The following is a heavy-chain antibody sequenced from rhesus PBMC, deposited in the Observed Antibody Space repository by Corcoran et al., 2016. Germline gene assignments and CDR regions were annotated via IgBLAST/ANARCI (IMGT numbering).Heavy chain of an antibody. D-gene: IGHD2-27*01. CDR2: IKNKADSGTE. Sequence: EVQLVESGGGLVQPGGSLRLSCAASGFTFSNYWMSWVRHAPGKGLEWVGFIKNKADSGTEAYAESVKGRFTISRDDSKNTLYLQMNSLKTEDTAVYYCTRDVVLDYWGQGVLVTVSS. CDR3: TRDVVLDY. CDR1: GFTFSNYW. V-gene: IGHV3S11*01. J-gene: IGHJ4*01.